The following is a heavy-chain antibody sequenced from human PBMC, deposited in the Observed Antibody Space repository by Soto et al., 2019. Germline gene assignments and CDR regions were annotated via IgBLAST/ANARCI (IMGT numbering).Heavy chain of an antibody. Sequence: PSPTLSLTCAISGDNVSSNSGAWNWIRQSPSRGLEWLGRTYYRSKWYNDYAVSVKRRATIKPDTTKNQLSLQLNSVTPDDTAVYYCAREASVWFEPWGQGTLVTVSS. CDR1: GDNVSSNSGA. CDR3: AREASVWFEP. J-gene: IGHJ5*02. CDR2: TYYRSKWYN. V-gene: IGHV6-1*01.